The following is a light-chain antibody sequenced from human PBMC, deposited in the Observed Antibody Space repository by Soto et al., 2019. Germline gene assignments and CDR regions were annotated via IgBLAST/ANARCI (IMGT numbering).Light chain of an antibody. J-gene: IGLJ3*02. Sequence: QSALTQPASVSGSPGQSITISCTGTRSDVGDYNYVSWYQQHPCKAAKFLIYEVSTRHSGVSNRFSGSKSSNTASLTIYWIQSEDEAYSYCSSYTTSSTLVFGGGTKLTVL. CDR2: EVS. V-gene: IGLV2-14*01. CDR1: RSDVGDYNY. CDR3: SSYTTSSTLV.